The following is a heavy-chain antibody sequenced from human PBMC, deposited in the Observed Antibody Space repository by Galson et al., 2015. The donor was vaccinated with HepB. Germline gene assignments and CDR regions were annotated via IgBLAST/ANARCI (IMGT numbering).Heavy chain of an antibody. J-gene: IGHJ4*02. D-gene: IGHD1-26*01. V-gene: IGHV3-30*02. CDR1: GFTFSSYG. CDR2: IRYDRSNK. CDR3: AKALRGGATTHEDY. Sequence: SLRLSCAASGFTFSSYGMHWVRQAPGKGLEWVAFIRYDRSNKYYADSVKGRFTISRDNSKNTLYLQMNSLRAEDTAVYYCAKALRGGATTHEDYWGQGTLVTVSS.